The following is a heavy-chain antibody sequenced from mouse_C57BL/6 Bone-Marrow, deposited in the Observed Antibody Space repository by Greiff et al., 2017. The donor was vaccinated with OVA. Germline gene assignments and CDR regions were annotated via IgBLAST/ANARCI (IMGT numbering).Heavy chain of an antibody. J-gene: IGHJ3*01. Sequence: EVQLKESGPGLVKPSQSLSLTCSVTGYSITSGYYWNWIRQFPGNKLEWMGYISYDGSNNYNPSLKNRISITRDTSKNQFFLKLNSVTTEDTATYYCAYYSNPWFAYWGQGTLVTVSA. CDR2: ISYDGSN. CDR1: GYSITSGYY. CDR3: AYYSNPWFAY. D-gene: IGHD2-5*01. V-gene: IGHV3-6*01.